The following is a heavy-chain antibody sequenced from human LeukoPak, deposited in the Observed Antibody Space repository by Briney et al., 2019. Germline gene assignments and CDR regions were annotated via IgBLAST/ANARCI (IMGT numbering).Heavy chain of an antibody. Sequence: GGSLRLSCAASGFTFSIYAMSWVRQAPGKGLEWVSAISGSGGSTYYADSVKGRFTISRDNSKNTLYLQMNSLRAEDTAVYYCAKDSFKVYCSGCSCYYFDYWGQGTLVTVSS. CDR1: GFTFSIYA. J-gene: IGHJ4*02. CDR3: AKDSFKVYCSGCSCYYFDY. CDR2: ISGSGGST. D-gene: IGHD2-15*01. V-gene: IGHV3-23*01.